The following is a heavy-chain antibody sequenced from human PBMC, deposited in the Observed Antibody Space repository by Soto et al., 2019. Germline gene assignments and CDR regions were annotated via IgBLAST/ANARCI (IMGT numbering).Heavy chain of an antibody. J-gene: IGHJ6*02. V-gene: IGHV1-8*01. Sequence: ASVKVSCKASGYTFTSYDINCVRQATGQGLEWMGWMNPNSGNTGYAQKFLGRVTMTRNTSISTAYMELSSLRSEDTAVYYCARDIKDYYDSSGQHYYYGMDVWGQGTTVTVSS. CDR3: ARDIKDYYDSSGQHYYYGMDV. CDR2: MNPNSGNT. CDR1: GYTFTSYD. D-gene: IGHD3-22*01.